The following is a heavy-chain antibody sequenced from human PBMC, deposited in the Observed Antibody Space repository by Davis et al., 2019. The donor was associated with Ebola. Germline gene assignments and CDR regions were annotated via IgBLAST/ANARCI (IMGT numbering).Heavy chain of an antibody. J-gene: IGHJ4*02. CDR1: GGSFSTYY. CDR2: IYYSGTT. CDR3: ARGSQWLGPDY. D-gene: IGHD6-19*01. Sequence: SETLSLTCTVSGGSFSTYYWSWVLQPPGKGLEWVGYIYYSGTTHYNPSLRGRVTISVDTSKKHFSLKLGSVTAADTAVYYCARGSQWLGPDYWGQGTLVTVSS. V-gene: IGHV4-59*01.